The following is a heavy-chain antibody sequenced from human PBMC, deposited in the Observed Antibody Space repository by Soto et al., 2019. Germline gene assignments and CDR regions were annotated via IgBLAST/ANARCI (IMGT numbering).Heavy chain of an antibody. J-gene: IGHJ5*02. CDR2: INHSGST. CDR1: GGSFSGYY. Sequence: SETLSLTCAVYGGSFSGYYWSWIRQPPGKGLEWIGEINHSGSTNYNPSLKSRVTTSVDTSKNQFSLKLSSVTAADTAVYYCALMVRGVINWFDPWGQGTLVTVSS. D-gene: IGHD3-10*01. CDR3: ALMVRGVINWFDP. V-gene: IGHV4-34*01.